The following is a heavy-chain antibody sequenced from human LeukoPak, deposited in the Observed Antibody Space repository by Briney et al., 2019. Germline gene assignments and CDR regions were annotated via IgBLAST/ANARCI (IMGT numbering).Heavy chain of an antibody. V-gene: IGHV4-59*01. D-gene: IGHD3-22*01. J-gene: IGHJ4*02. CDR2: IYYSGST. CDR1: GGSISSYY. Sequence: SETLSLTCTVSGGSISSYYWSWIRQPPGKGLEWIGYIYYSGSTNYNPSLKSRVTVSVDTSKNQFSLKLSSVTAADTAVYYCARGEFRDYYDSSGYYYFDYWGQGTLVTVSS. CDR3: ARGEFRDYYDSSGYYYFDY.